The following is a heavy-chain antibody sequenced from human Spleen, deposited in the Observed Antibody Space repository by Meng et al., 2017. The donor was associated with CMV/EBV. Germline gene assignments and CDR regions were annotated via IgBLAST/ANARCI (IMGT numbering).Heavy chain of an antibody. CDR3: GRSRAYCGADCQPPDY. CDR2: INPNSGGT. Sequence: ASVQVSCKASGYTFSYYYIRWVRQAPGQGLEWMGWINPNSGGTNYAQKFQGRVTMTRDTSISTAYMELSSLRSDDTALYYCGRSRAYCGADCQPPDYWGQGTLVTVSS. CDR1: GYTFSYYY. J-gene: IGHJ4*02. V-gene: IGHV1-2*02. D-gene: IGHD2-21*01.